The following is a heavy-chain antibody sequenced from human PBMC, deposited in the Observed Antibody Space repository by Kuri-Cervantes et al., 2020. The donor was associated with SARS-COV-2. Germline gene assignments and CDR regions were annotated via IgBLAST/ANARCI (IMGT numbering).Heavy chain of an antibody. Sequence: GGSLRLFCAASGFIVSSSYMSWVRQAPGKGLEWVSIIYAGGGTYYADSVKGQFTISRDISKNTVFLQMNRLRPEDTAVYYCARSCTYARCSEYFQHWGQGTLVTVSS. CDR2: IYAGGGT. CDR1: GFIVSSSY. V-gene: IGHV3-66*02. J-gene: IGHJ1*01. D-gene: IGHD2-8*01. CDR3: ARSCTYARCSEYFQH.